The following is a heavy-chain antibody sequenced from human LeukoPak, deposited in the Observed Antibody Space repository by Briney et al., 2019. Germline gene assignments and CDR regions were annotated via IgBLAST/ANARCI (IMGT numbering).Heavy chain of an antibody. J-gene: IGHJ1*01. CDR2: IYYSGST. D-gene: IGHD6-13*01. Sequence: SETLSLTCTVSGGSISSSGYYWGWIRQPPGKGLEWIGAIYYSGSTYYNPSLKSRVAISADTSKHQLSLRLSSVTAADTAVYYCASISSSWTGYFQHWGQGTLLTVSS. CDR3: ASISSSWTGYFQH. CDR1: GGSISSSGYY. V-gene: IGHV4-39*01.